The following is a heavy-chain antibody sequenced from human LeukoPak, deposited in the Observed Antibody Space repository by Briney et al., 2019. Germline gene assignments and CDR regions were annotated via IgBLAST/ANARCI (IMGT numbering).Heavy chain of an antibody. Sequence: SQTLSLTCTVSGGSISSGDYYWSWIRQPPGKGLEWIGYIYYSGSTYYNPSLKSRVTISVDTSKNQFSLKLSSVTAADTAVYYCAREPDCGYYGMDVWGQGTTVTVSS. CDR3: AREPDCGYYGMDV. J-gene: IGHJ6*02. CDR2: IYYSGST. D-gene: IGHD2-21*02. CDR1: GGSISSGDYY. V-gene: IGHV4-30-4*01.